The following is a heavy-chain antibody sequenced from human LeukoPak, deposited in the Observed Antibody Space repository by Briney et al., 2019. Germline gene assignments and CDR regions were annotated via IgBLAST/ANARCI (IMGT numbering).Heavy chain of an antibody. CDR2: IYYSGST. Sequence: SETLSLTCTVSGGSISSYYWGWIRQPPGKGLEWIGSIYYSGSTYYNPSLKSRVTISVDTSKNQFSLKLSSVTAADTAVYYCARDSSSWFRTDDAFDIWGQGTMVTVSS. D-gene: IGHD6-13*01. J-gene: IGHJ3*02. V-gene: IGHV4-39*07. CDR1: GGSISSYY. CDR3: ARDSSSWFRTDDAFDI.